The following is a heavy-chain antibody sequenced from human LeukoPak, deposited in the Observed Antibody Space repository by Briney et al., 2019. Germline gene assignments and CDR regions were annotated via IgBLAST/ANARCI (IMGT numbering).Heavy chain of an antibody. J-gene: IGHJ4*02. CDR3: ARRLVSGSYY. D-gene: IGHD1-26*01. CDR2: IYYSGST. CDR1: GGSISSSSYY. Sequence: PSETLSLTCTVSGGSISSSSYYWGWIRQPPGKGLEWIGSIYYSGSTYYNPSLKSRVTISVDTSKNQFSLKLSSVTAADTAVYYCARRLVSGSYYWGQGTLVTVSS. V-gene: IGHV4-39*07.